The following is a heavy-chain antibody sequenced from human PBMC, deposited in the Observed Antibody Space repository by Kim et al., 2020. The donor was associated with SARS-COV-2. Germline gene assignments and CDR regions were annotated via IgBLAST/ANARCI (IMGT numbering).Heavy chain of an antibody. V-gene: IGHV3-30*07. J-gene: IGHJ4*02. Sequence: VKGRFTISRDNSKNTLYLQMNSLRAEDTAVYYCARDLGINGYNLVGPSDYWGQGTLVTVSS. D-gene: IGHD1-1*01. CDR3: ARDLGINGYNLVGPSDY.